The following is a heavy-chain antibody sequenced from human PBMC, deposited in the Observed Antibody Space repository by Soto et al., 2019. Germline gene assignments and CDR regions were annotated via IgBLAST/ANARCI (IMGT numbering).Heavy chain of an antibody. Sequence: ESGGGVVQPGRSLRLSCAASGFTFSNFGMHWVRQAPGKGLEWVSVISHDGTVQYYADSVKDRFTISRDNSKNTLYLQMNSPRADDTAVYFCAKEPEVRRSAWVFHHWGQGTLAIVSS. J-gene: IGHJ1*01. D-gene: IGHD6-19*01. CDR2: ISHDGTVQ. CDR3: AKEPEVRRSAWVFHH. V-gene: IGHV3-30*18. CDR1: GFTFSNFG.